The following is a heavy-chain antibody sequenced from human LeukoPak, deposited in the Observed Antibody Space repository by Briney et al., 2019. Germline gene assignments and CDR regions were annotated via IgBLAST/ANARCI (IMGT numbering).Heavy chain of an antibody. CDR1: GFTFGSYA. J-gene: IGHJ4*02. D-gene: IGHD1-26*01. CDR2: ISGSGGST. Sequence: GGSLRLSCAASGFTFGSYATSWVRQAPGKGLEWVSGISGSGGSTYYADSVKGRFTISRDNSKNTLYLQMNSLRAEDTAVYYCAKNGGLVGTTPIDYWGQGTLVTVSS. V-gene: IGHV3-23*01. CDR3: AKNGGLVGTTPIDY.